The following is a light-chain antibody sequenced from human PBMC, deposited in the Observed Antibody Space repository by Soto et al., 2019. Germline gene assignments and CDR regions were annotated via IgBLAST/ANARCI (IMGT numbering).Light chain of an antibody. Sequence: DIVMTQSPDSLAVSLGERATINCKSSQSVLYSSNNKNYLAWYQQKPGQPPKVLIYWASTRESGVPDRFSGSGSGTDFTLTTNSLQAEDVAVYYCQQYYSSPLAFGGGTKVEIK. J-gene: IGKJ4*01. V-gene: IGKV4-1*01. CDR2: WAS. CDR3: QQYYSSPLA. CDR1: QSVLYSSNNKNY.